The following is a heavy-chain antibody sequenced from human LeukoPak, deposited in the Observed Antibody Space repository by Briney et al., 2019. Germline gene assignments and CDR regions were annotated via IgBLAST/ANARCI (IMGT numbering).Heavy chain of an antibody. CDR1: GYTFSSYS. CDR2: ISNYDGST. CDR3: ARERWDYFDGSGYSF. Sequence: ASVKVSCKASGYTFSSYSISWVRQAPGQGLEWIGWISNYDGSTKFAQNLQGRVTLTTDTSTSTAYMELRSLRSDDTAVYYCARERWDYFDGSGYSFWGQGTLVTVS. J-gene: IGHJ4*02. D-gene: IGHD3-22*01. V-gene: IGHV1-18*01.